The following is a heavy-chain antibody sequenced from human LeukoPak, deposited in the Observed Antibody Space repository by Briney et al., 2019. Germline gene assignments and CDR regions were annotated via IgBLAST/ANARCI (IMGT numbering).Heavy chain of an antibody. CDR2: XST. V-gene: IGHV3-74*01. CDR3: ARDLSFTKRYYYDSSGYYLDY. Sequence: XSTSYADSVKGRFTISRDNAKNTLYLQMNSLRAEDTAVYYCARDLSFTKRYYYDSSGYYLDYWGQGTLVTVSS. J-gene: IGHJ4*02. D-gene: IGHD3-22*01.